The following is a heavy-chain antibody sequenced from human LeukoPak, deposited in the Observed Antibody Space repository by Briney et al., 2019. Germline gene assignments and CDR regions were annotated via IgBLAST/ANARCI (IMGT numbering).Heavy chain of an antibody. CDR2: ISGSGGST. J-gene: IGHJ4*02. D-gene: IGHD2-8*01. Sequence: PGGSLRLSCAASGFTFSSYAMSWVRQAPGKGLEWVSAISGSGGSTYYAGSVKGRFTISRDNSKNTLYLQMNSLRAEDTAVYYCAKDLVLMVYAPGGYFDYWGQGTLVTVSS. V-gene: IGHV3-23*01. CDR3: AKDLVLMVYAPGGYFDY. CDR1: GFTFSSYA.